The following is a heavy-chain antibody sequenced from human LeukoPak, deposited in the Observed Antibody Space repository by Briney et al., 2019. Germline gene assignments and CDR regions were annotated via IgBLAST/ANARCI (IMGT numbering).Heavy chain of an antibody. V-gene: IGHV1-2*06. Sequence: ASVKVSCEASGYTFTGYYMHWVRQAPGQGLEWMGRINPNSGGTNYAQKFQGRVTMTRDTSISTAYMELSRLRSDDTAVYYCARDKHYYGSGSPLGYWGQGTLVTVSS. CDR2: INPNSGGT. J-gene: IGHJ4*02. D-gene: IGHD3-10*01. CDR1: GYTFTGYY. CDR3: ARDKHYYGSGSPLGY.